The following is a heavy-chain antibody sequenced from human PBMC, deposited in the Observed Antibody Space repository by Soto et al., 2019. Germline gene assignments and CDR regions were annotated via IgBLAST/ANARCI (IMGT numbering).Heavy chain of an antibody. CDR2: INPSGGST. CDR1: GYTFTSYY. V-gene: IGHV1-46*01. Sequence: ASVKVSCKASGYTFTSYYMHWVRQAPGQGLEWMEIINPSGGSTSYAQKFQGRVTMTRDTSTSTVYMELSSLRSEDTAVYYCARDTSSMPDFWSGYYWFYYYYGMDVWGQGTTVTVSS. J-gene: IGHJ6*02. D-gene: IGHD3-3*01. CDR3: ARDTSSMPDFWSGYYWFYYYYGMDV.